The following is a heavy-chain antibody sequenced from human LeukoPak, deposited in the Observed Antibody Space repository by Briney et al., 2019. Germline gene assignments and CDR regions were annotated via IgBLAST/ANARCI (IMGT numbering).Heavy chain of an antibody. Sequence: GGSLRLSCAASGFTVSSHYMSWVRQAPGKGLEWVSVIYSGGSTYYADSVKGRFTISRDNSKNTLYLQMNSLRAEDTAVYYCASSLHGGLFDYWGQGTLVTVSS. V-gene: IGHV3-66*01. J-gene: IGHJ4*02. CDR1: GFTVSSHY. D-gene: IGHD3-10*01. CDR2: IYSGGST. CDR3: ASSLHGGLFDY.